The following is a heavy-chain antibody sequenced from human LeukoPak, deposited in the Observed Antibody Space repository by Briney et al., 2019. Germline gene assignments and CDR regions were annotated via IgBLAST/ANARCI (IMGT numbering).Heavy chain of an antibody. CDR1: EYTFTRYV. J-gene: IGHJ3*02. CDR3: ARDTYYHDSSGYPDNAFDI. V-gene: IGHV1-8*01. CDR2: MNSNSGNT. Sequence: ASVKVSGKASEYTFTRYVINGVRQATGQGLEWMGWMNSNSGNTGYAQKFQGRVTMTRNTCITTAYMELSSLRSEDTAVYYCARDTYYHDSSGYPDNAFDIWGQGTMVTVSS. D-gene: IGHD3-22*01.